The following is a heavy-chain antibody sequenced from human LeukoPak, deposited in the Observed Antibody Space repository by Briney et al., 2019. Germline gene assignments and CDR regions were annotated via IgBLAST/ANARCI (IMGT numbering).Heavy chain of an antibody. CDR2: ISSSSSSNI. D-gene: IGHD1-26*01. CDR3: ARSYSVRYERRYFDY. V-gene: IGHV3-21*01. Sequence: PGGSLRLSCVASGFTSSSYSMNWVRQAPGKGLEWVSSISSSSSSNIYYADSVKGRFTISRDNAKNSLYLQMNSLRAEDTAVYYCARSYSVRYERRYFDYWGQGTLVTVSS. CDR1: GFTSSSYS. J-gene: IGHJ4*02.